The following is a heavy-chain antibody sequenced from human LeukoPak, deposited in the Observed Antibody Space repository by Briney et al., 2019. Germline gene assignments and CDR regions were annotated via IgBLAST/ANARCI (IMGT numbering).Heavy chain of an antibody. J-gene: IGHJ4*02. CDR3: ARQYYDILTGAHHFDY. CDR2: ISRSGTT. V-gene: IGHV4-4*02. Sequence: GSLRLSCAASGFTFSSYAMSWVRQPPGKGLEWIGEISRSGTTNYNPSLRSRVTISVDKSKNQFSLKLSSVTAADTAIYYCARQYYDILTGAHHFDYWGQGTLVTVSS. CDR1: GFTFSSYAM. D-gene: IGHD3-9*01.